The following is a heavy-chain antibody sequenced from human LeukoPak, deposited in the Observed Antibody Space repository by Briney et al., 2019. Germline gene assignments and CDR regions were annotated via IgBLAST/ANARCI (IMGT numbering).Heavy chain of an antibody. Sequence: PETLSLTCAVYGGSFSGYYWSWIRQPPGKGLEWIGEINHSGSTNYNPSLKSRVTISVDTSKNQFSLKLSSVTAADTAVYYCARGPLADILTGYYSIDFDYWGQGTLVTVSS. CDR2: INHSGST. CDR1: GGSFSGYY. J-gene: IGHJ4*02. V-gene: IGHV4-34*01. D-gene: IGHD3-9*01. CDR3: ARGPLADILTGYYSIDFDY.